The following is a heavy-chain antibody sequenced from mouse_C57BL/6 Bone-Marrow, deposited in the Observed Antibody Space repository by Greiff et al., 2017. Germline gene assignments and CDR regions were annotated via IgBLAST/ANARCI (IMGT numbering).Heavy chain of an antibody. V-gene: IGHV1-69*01. CDR2: IDPSDSYT. CDR3: ARSIGVGAMDY. J-gene: IGHJ4*01. Sequence: QVQLQQSGAELVMPGASVKLSCKASGYTFTSYWMHWVKQRPGQGLEWIGEIDPSDSYTNYNQKFKGKSTLTVDNASSTAYMQLSSLTSEDSAVYYCARSIGVGAMDYWGQGTSVTVSS. CDR1: GYTFTSYW.